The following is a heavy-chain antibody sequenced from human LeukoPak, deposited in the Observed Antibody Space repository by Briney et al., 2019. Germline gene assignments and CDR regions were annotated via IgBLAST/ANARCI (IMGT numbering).Heavy chain of an antibody. CDR3: ASGMATITPFDY. CDR1: GGSISSYY. D-gene: IGHD5-24*01. V-gene: IGHV4-59*01. CDR2: IYYSGST. J-gene: IGHJ4*02. Sequence: SETLSLTCTVSGGSISSYYWSWMRQPPGKGLEWIGYIYYSGSTNYNPSLKSRVTMSVDTSKNQFSLKLSSVTAADTAAYYCASGMATITPFDYWGQGTLVTVSS.